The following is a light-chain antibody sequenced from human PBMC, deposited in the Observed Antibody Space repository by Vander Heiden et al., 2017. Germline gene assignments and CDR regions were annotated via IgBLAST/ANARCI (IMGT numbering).Light chain of an antibody. V-gene: IGKV1-5*03. CDR1: QTISNW. Sequence: DIQMTQSPSTLSASVGDRVTITCRASQTISNWLAWYQQKPGKAPKLLIDMASSLESGVPSRFSGSGSGTEFTLTINSLQPDDFATYYCQHDQPYSWTFGQGTRVEIK. J-gene: IGKJ1*01. CDR3: QHDQPYSWT. CDR2: MAS.